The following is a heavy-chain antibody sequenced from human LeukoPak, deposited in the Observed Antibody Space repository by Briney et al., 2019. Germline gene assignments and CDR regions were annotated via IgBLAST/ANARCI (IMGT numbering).Heavy chain of an antibody. J-gene: IGHJ5*02. D-gene: IGHD1-7*01. Sequence: GGSLRLSYAASGFTFSSYGMHWVRQAPGKGLEWVAVIWYDGSNKYYADSVKGRFTISRDNSKNTLYLQMNSLRAEDTAVYYCAKDMGTGTTSIPWFDPWGQGTLVTVSS. V-gene: IGHV3-33*06. CDR2: IWYDGSNK. CDR3: AKDMGTGTTSIPWFDP. CDR1: GFTFSSYG.